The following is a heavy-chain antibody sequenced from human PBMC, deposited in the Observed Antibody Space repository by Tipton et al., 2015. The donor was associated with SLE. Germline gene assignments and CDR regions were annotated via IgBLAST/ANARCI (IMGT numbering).Heavy chain of an antibody. D-gene: IGHD4/OR15-4a*01. J-gene: IGHJ4*02. CDR3: ARDDYGGQY. V-gene: IGHV4-59*01. Sequence: TLSLTCSVSGGSITGYYWTWIRQPPGKGLEWIGYIYSGSSYFNPSLRSRVSMSIDKSKNQFSLTMSSVTAADTAVYYCARDDYGGQYWGQGTLVTVSS. CDR2: IYSGSS. CDR1: GGSITGYY.